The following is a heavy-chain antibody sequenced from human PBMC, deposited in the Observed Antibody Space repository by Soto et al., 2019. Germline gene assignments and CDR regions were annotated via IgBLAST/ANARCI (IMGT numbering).Heavy chain of an antibody. CDR2: IYYSGST. Sequence: QVQLQESGPGLVKPSQTLSLTCTVSGGSISSGGYYWSWIRQHPGKGLEWIGYIYYSGSTYYNPSLESRVTISVDTSKNQFSLKLSSVTAADTAVYYCARGAPGELLPFDYWGQGTLVTVSS. CDR1: GGSISSGGYY. V-gene: IGHV4-31*03. CDR3: ARGAPGELLPFDY. J-gene: IGHJ4*02. D-gene: IGHD1-26*01.